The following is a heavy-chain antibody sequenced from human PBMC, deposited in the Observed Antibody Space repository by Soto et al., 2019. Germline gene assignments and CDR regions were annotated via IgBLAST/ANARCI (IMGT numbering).Heavy chain of an antibody. D-gene: IGHD2-21*02. CDR2: INAGNGNT. V-gene: IGHV1-3*01. CDR1: GYTFTSYA. Sequence: GASVKVSCKASGYTFTSYAMHWVRQAPGQRLEWMGWINAGNGNTKYSQKFQGRVTITRDTSASTAYMELSSLRSEDTAVYYCARFGPESIVVVTPEAAPTTASYGMDVWGQGTTVTVSS. J-gene: IGHJ6*02. CDR3: ARFGPESIVVVTPEAAPTTASYGMDV.